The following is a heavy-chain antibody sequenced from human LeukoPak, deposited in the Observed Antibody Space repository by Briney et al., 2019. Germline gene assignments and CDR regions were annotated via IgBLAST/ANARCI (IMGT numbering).Heavy chain of an antibody. CDR3: ARRGDGYNLNFDY. Sequence: KLGESLKISCKGTGYTFTSYWIGWVRQVPGKGLEWMGIIYPGDSVTRYSPSFQGQVTISADKSISTAYLQWSSLKASDTAMYYCARRGDGYNLNFDYWGQGTLVTVSS. D-gene: IGHD5-24*01. J-gene: IGHJ4*02. CDR2: IYPGDSVT. V-gene: IGHV5-51*01. CDR1: GYTFTSYW.